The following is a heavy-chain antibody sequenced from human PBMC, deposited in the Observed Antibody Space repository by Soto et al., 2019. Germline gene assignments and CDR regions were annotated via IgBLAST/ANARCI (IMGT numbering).Heavy chain of an antibody. D-gene: IGHD4-17*01. Sequence: SETLSLTYTVSGGSISFSNYHWTWIRQSPGKGPEWIGSGTTYYNPSLRSRVTISVDTSQNQFSLKMHSVTAADTAVYYCATYGGDTGRFDYWGQGILVTVSS. CDR3: ATYGGDTGRFDY. J-gene: IGHJ4*02. CDR2: SGTT. V-gene: IGHV4-39*01. CDR1: GGSISFSNYH.